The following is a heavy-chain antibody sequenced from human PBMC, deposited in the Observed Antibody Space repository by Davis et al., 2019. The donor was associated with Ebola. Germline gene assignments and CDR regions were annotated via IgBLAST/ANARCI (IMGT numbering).Heavy chain of an antibody. D-gene: IGHD5-24*01. J-gene: IGHJ3*02. CDR1: GYTFTSYY. CDR2: INPSGGST. Sequence: ASVKVSCKASGYTFTSYYMHWVRQAPGQGLEWMGIINPSGGSTSYAQKFQGRVTMTRDTSTSTVYMELSSLRSEDTAVYYCASPMATHDAFDIWGQGTMVTVSS. V-gene: IGHV1-46*03. CDR3: ASPMATHDAFDI.